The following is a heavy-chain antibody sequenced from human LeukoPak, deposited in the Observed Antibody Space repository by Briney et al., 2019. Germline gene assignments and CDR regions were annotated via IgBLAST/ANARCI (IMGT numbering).Heavy chain of an antibody. CDR3: ARSAGSAFFDY. Sequence: ASVKVSCKASGYTFTGFYIHWVRRAPGQGLEWMGWIYSESGDTNYAQKFQGCVTMTRDTSTRTAYMELSRVTSDDTAVYYCARSAGSAFFDYWGQGTLVTVTS. CDR2: IYSESGDT. CDR1: GYTFTGFY. J-gene: IGHJ4*02. D-gene: IGHD3-3*02. V-gene: IGHV1-2*04.